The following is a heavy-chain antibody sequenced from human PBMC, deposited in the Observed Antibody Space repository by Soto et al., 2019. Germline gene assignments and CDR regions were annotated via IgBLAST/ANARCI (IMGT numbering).Heavy chain of an antibody. D-gene: IGHD2-2*01. CDR3: AGVVGGYYYGMDV. CDR2: IYHSGST. J-gene: IGHJ6*02. CDR1: GGSISSSNW. Sequence: QVQLQESGPGLVKPSGTLSLTCAVSGGSISSSNWWSWVRQPPGKGLEWIGEIYHSGSTNYNPSLKSRGTISVDKCKNQFSLKLSSVPAADTAVYYCAGVVGGYYYGMDVWGQGTTVTVSS. V-gene: IGHV4-4*02.